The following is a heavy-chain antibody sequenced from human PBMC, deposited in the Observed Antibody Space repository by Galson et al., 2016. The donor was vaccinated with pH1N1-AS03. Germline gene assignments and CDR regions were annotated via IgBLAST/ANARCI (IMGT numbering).Heavy chain of an antibody. CDR1: GFTFSNAW. CDR3: TTDISSYYDSSGYPFDY. D-gene: IGHD3-22*01. Sequence: SLRLSCAASGFTFSNAWVSWVRQAPGKGLEWVGRITSKTDGGTTDYAAPVTGRFTISRDDSKNTLYLQMNSLKTEDTAVYYCTTDISSYYDSSGYPFDYWGQGTLVTVSS. CDR2: ITSKTDGGTT. J-gene: IGHJ4*02. V-gene: IGHV3-15*01.